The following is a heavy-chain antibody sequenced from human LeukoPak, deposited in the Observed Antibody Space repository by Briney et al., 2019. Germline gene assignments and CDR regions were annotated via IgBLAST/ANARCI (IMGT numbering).Heavy chain of an antibody. CDR2: ISSSSSTI. Sequence: PGGSLRLFCVASGFTFRTYWMNWVRQAPGKGLEWVSYISSSSSTIYYADSVKGRFTISRDNAKNSLYLQMNSLRAEDTAVYYCAREGKLDYGMDVWGQGTTVTVSS. V-gene: IGHV3-48*01. J-gene: IGHJ6*02. CDR1: GFTFRTYW. CDR3: AREGKLDYGMDV.